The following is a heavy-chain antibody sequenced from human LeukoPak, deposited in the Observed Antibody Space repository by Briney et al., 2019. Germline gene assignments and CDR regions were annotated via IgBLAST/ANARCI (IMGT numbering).Heavy chain of an antibody. CDR2: IKSKTDGGTT. D-gene: IGHD3-22*01. V-gene: IGHV3-15*01. J-gene: IGHJ1*01. Sequence: GGSLRLSCAASGFTFSNAWMSWVRQAPGKGLEWVGRIKSKTDGGTTDYAAPVKGRFTISRDDSKNTLYLQMNSLKTEDTAVYYCLAAMIVVAAYFQHWGQGTLVTVSS. CDR1: GFTFSNAW. CDR3: LAAMIVVAAYFQH.